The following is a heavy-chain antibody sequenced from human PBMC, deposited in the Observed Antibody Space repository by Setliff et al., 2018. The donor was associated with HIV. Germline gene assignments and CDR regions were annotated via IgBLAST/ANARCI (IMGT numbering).Heavy chain of an antibody. D-gene: IGHD7-27*01. J-gene: IGHJ6*03. Sequence: SVKVSCKASGGTFRKYAISWVRQAPGQGLEWMGGIIPIFGIANYAQKFQDRVTITTDESTNTAYMELSSLRSEDTAVYYCARIPTGDYYYYMDVWGKGTTVTVSS. V-gene: IGHV1-69*05. CDR2: IIPIFGIA. CDR3: ARIPTGDYYYYMDV. CDR1: GGTFRKYA.